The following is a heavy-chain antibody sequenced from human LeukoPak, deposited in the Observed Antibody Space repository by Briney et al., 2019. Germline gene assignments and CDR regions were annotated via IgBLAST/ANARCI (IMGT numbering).Heavy chain of an antibody. CDR3: AREKAAAEGSNWFDP. Sequence: GASVKVSCKASGYTFTSYGISWVRQAPGQGLEWMGWISAYNGNTNYAQKLQGRVTMTTDTSTSTAYMELRSLRSDDTAVYYCAREKAAAEGSNWFDPWGQGTLVTVSS. V-gene: IGHV1-18*01. CDR2: ISAYNGNT. D-gene: IGHD6-13*01. J-gene: IGHJ5*02. CDR1: GYTFTSYG.